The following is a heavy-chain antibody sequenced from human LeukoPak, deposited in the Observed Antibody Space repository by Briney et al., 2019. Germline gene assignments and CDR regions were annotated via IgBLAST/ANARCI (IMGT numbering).Heavy chain of an antibody. CDR3: AGYGDYRPDAFDI. Sequence: SETLSLTCTVSGGAISSYYWTWFRQPPGKGLEWIGYIYYSGSTNYNPSLKSRVTISVDTSKNQFSLKLSSVTAADTAVYYCAGYGDYRPDAFDIWGQGTMVTVSS. CDR2: IYYSGST. D-gene: IGHD4-17*01. V-gene: IGHV4-59*01. J-gene: IGHJ3*02. CDR1: GGAISSYY.